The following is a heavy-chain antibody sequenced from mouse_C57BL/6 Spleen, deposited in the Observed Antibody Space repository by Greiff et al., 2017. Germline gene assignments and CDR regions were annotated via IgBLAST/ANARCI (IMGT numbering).Heavy chain of an antibody. D-gene: IGHD2-4*01. Sequence: VQRVESGAELAKPGASVKLSCKASGYTFTSYWMHWVKQRPGQGLEWIGYINPSSGYTKYNQKFKDKATLTADKSSSTAYMQLSSLTYEDSAVYYCANYDYDKDYFDYWGQGTTLTVSS. J-gene: IGHJ2*01. V-gene: IGHV1-7*01. CDR2: INPSSGYT. CDR1: GYTFTSYW. CDR3: ANYDYDKDYFDY.